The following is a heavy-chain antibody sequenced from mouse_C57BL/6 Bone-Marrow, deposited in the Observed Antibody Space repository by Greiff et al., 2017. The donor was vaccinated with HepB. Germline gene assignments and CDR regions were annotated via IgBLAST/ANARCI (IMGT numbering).Heavy chain of an antibody. D-gene: IGHD2-4*01. CDR3: ARDAGDYDAWFAY. Sequence: EVKVVDSGGGLVQSGRSLRLSCATSGFTFSDFYMEWVRQAPGKGLEWIAASRNKANDYTTEYSASVKGRFIVSRDTSQSILYLQMNALRAEDTAIYYCARDAGDYDAWFAYWGQGTLVTVSA. V-gene: IGHV7-1*01. J-gene: IGHJ3*01. CDR1: GFTFSDFY. CDR2: SRNKANDYTT.